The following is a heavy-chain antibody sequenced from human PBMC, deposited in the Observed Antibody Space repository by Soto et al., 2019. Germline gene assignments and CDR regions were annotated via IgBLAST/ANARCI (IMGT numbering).Heavy chain of an antibody. V-gene: IGHV4-39*01. D-gene: IGHD2-21*02. Sequence: PSETLSLTCTVSGGSISSSSYYWGWIRQPPGKGLEWIGSIYYSGSTYYNPSLKSRVTISVDTSKNQFSLKLSSVTAADTAVYYCARPKQPYFGRDSHYVLGYWYFDLWGRGTPVTVSS. J-gene: IGHJ2*01. CDR2: IYYSGST. CDR3: ARPKQPYFGRDSHYVLGYWYFDL. CDR1: GGSISSSSYY.